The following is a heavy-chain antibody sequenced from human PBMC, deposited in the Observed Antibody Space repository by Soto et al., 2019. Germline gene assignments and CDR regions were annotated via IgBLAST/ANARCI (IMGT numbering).Heavy chain of an antibody. V-gene: IGHV4-59*01. CDR2: IYYSGST. J-gene: IGHJ4*02. Sequence: SETLSLTCTVSGGSISSYYWSWIRQPPGKGLEWIGYIYYSGSTNYNPSLKSRVTISVDTSKNQFSLKLSSVTAADTAVYYCARVTWSYGDYYFDYWGQGTLVTVSS. CDR1: GGSISSYY. D-gene: IGHD5-18*01. CDR3: ARVTWSYGDYYFDY.